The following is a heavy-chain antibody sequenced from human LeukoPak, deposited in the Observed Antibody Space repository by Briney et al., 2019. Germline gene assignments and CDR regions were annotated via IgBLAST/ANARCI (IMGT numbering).Heavy chain of an antibody. V-gene: IGHV1-2*02. Sequence: ASVKVSCKASGYTFTGSYLHWVRQAPGQGLEWMGWINPNSGATNYARQFQGRVTMTRDTSISTAYMELSRLRSEDTAVYYCAREGCSGGSCYSSWGQGTLVTVSS. J-gene: IGHJ5*02. CDR2: INPNSGAT. D-gene: IGHD2-15*01. CDR1: GYTFTGSY. CDR3: AREGCSGGSCYSS.